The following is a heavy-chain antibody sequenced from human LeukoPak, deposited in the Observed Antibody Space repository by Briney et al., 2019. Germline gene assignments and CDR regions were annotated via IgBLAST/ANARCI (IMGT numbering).Heavy chain of an antibody. CDR2: IDASGSS. V-gene: IGHV4-4*07. CDR3: ARDRRSATVHNYFYYYMDV. CDR1: DGSISGYY. Sequence: SETLSLTCTLPDGSISGYYWSWVRQPAGKGLEWIGRIDASGSSNYNPSLRSRVSLSIDTSRDQFSLTLTPVTAADTALYFCARDRRSATVHNYFYYYMDVWGKGTTVTVSS. D-gene: IGHD5-24*01. J-gene: IGHJ6*03.